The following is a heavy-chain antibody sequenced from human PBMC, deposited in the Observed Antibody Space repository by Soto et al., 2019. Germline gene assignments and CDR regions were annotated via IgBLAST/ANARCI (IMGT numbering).Heavy chain of an antibody. CDR3: ARHQRDDASRKIDC. Sequence: GESLKISCQGSGYSFTSNWIGWVRQMPGKGLEWMGIINPADSDIKYSPSFQGQVTISADKSIGTAYLQWSSLKASDTAMYYCARHQRDDASRKIDCWGEGTLVTVSS. CDR2: INPADSDI. D-gene: IGHD3-16*01. V-gene: IGHV5-51*01. CDR1: GYSFTSNW. J-gene: IGHJ4*02.